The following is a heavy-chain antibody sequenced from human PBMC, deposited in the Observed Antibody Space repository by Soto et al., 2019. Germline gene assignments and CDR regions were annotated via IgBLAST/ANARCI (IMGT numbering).Heavy chain of an antibody. V-gene: IGHV1-3*01. D-gene: IGHD2-2*01. Sequence: QVQLVQSGAEVKKPGASVKVSCKASGYTFTSYAMHWVRQAPGQRLEWMGWINAGNGNTKYSQKFQGRVTITRDTSASTAYMEMCSLRSEDTAVYYCAISGYCSSTSCKKGAFDIWGQGTMVTVSS. CDR2: INAGNGNT. J-gene: IGHJ3*02. CDR3: AISGYCSSTSCKKGAFDI. CDR1: GYTFTSYA.